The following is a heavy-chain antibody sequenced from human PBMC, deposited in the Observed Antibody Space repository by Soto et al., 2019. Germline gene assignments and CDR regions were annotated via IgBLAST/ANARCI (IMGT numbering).Heavy chain of an antibody. V-gene: IGHV3-30*18. CDR1: GFTFSSYG. Sequence: GGSLRLSCAASGFTFSSYGMHWVRQAPGKGLEWVAVISYDGSNKYYADSVKGRSTISRDNSKNTLYLQMNSLRAEDTAVYYCAKDGGSSSSFCFDYWGQGTLVTVSS. D-gene: IGHD6-6*01. J-gene: IGHJ4*02. CDR2: ISYDGSNK. CDR3: AKDGGSSSSFCFDY.